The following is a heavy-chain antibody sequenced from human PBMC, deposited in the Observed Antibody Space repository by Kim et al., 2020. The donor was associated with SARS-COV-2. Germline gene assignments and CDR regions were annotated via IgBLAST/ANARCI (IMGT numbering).Heavy chain of an antibody. CDR2: IYTSGST. CDR3: AKAYCTDASSYRLDP. V-gene: IGHV4-4*07. Sequence: SETLSLTCTVSGGSINNYYWSWIRQPAGKGLEWIGHIYTSGSTNYNPSLKTRVTMSVDTSKNQFSLKLTSVTAADTAVYYCAKAYCTDASSYRLDPWGQGTLVTVSS. J-gene: IGHJ5*02. CDR1: GGSINNYY. D-gene: IGHD2-8*01.